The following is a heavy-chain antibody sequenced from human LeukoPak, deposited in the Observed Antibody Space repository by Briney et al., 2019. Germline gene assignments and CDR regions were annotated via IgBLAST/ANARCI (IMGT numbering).Heavy chain of an antibody. V-gene: IGHV3-21*01. CDR3: ARAYSERYGLGYYYMDV. CDR1: GFTFSTYS. D-gene: IGHD1-26*01. Sequence: GGSLRLSCAASGFTFSTYSMNWVRQAPGKGLEWVSSISSSSSYIYYADSVKGRFTISRDNAKKSVYPQMNSLRAEDTAVYYCARAYSERYGLGYYYMDVWGKGTTVTISS. CDR2: ISSSSSYI. J-gene: IGHJ6*03.